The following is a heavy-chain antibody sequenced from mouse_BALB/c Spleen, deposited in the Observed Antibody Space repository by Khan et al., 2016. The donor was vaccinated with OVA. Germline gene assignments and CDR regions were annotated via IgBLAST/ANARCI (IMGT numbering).Heavy chain of an antibody. CDR2: IDPANGNT. V-gene: IGHV14-3*02. J-gene: IGHJ4*01. Sequence: VQLQQPGAELVKPGASVKLSCTASGFKIKDTYIYWVKQRPEQGLEWIGRIDPANGNTKFDPKFKGKATITADTSSNTAYLQISSLTSEDTAVYDCTYAFLLYGMDYWGQGTSVTVSS. CDR3: TYAFLLYGMDY. CDR1: GFKIKDTY.